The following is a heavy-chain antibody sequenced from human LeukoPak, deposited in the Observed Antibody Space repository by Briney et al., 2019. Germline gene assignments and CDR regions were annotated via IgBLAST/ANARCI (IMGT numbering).Heavy chain of an antibody. Sequence: GGSLRLSCAASGFTVSSKYMAWVRQAPGKGLEWVSFINSGGTTNYADSVKGRFTISRDYSKNTLNLQMSSLRVEDTAVYYCATIVSDSSGWYHFDHWGQGALVTVSS. CDR2: INSGGTT. CDR3: ATIVSDSSGWYHFDH. D-gene: IGHD6-19*01. J-gene: IGHJ4*02. CDR1: GFTVSSKY. V-gene: IGHV3-66*01.